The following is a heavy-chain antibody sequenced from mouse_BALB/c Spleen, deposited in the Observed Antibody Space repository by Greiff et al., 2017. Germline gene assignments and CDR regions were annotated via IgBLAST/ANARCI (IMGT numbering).Heavy chain of an antibody. CDR2: IYPGDGDT. CDR1: GYAFSSSW. J-gene: IGHJ3*01. Sequence: VQLQQSGPELVKPGASVKISCKASGYAFSSSWMNWVKQRPGQGLEWIGRIYPGDGDTNYNGKFKGKATLTADKSSSTAYMQLSSLTSVDSAVYFCARWGAHYGSSLWFAYWGQGTLVTVSA. V-gene: IGHV1-82*01. CDR3: ARWGAHYGSSLWFAY. D-gene: IGHD1-1*01.